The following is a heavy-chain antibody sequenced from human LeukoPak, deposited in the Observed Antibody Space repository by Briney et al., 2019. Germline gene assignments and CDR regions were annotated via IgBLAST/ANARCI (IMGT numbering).Heavy chain of an antibody. CDR3: TRDSGTTGEVKFDP. CDR1: GNSISSGDNY. V-gene: IGHV4-61*02. D-gene: IGHD3-10*01. Sequence: PSETLSLTCTVSGNSISSGDNYWSWIRQPAGKGLEWIGRIYGTGTITYNPSLQSRVTMSVDTSKNEFSLKMSSVTAADTAVYYCTRDSGTTGEVKFDPWGQGTLVAVSS. CDR2: IYGTGTI. J-gene: IGHJ5*02.